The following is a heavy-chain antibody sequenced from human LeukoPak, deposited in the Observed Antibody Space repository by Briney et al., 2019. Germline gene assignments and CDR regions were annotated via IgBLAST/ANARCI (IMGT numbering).Heavy chain of an antibody. CDR2: LSGSGAAT. J-gene: IGHJ4*02. CDR3: AKVRYSGSYYGYFEY. V-gene: IGHV3-23*01. CDR1: GFTFSSYA. D-gene: IGHD1-26*01. Sequence: GGSLRFSCAASGFTFSSYAMSWVRQAPGKGLEWVSALSGSGAATYYADSVKGRFTISRDNSKNTLYLQMNSLRAEDTAVYYCAKVRYSGSYYGYFEYWGQGTLVTVSS.